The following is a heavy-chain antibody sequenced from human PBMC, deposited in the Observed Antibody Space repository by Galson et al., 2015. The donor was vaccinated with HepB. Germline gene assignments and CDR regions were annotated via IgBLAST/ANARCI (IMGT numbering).Heavy chain of an antibody. V-gene: IGHV1-8*01. J-gene: IGHJ6*03. CDR1: GYTFTSYD. D-gene: IGHD5/OR15-5a*01. CDR3: ARGLYDSSRPATYYYYYYMDV. CDR2: MNPNSGNT. Sequence: SVKVSCKASGYTFTSYDINWVRQATGQGLEWMGWMNPNSGNTGYAQKFQGRVTMTRNTSISTAYMELSSLRSEDTAVYYCARGLYDSSRPATYYYYYYMDVWGKGTTVTVSS.